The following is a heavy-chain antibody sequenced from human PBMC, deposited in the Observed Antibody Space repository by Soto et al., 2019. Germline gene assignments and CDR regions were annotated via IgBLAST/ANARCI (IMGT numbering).Heavy chain of an antibody. CDR3: ARGEVVAAPTGPFDP. V-gene: IGHV1-18*04. J-gene: IGHJ5*02. CDR2: ISAYNGNT. D-gene: IGHD2-15*01. Sequence: ASVKVSCKASGYTFTSYGISWVRQAPGQGLEWMGWISAYNGNTNYAQKLQGRVTMTRDTSTSTVYMELSSLRSEDTAVYYCARGEVVAAPTGPFDPWGQGTLVTVSS. CDR1: GYTFTSYG.